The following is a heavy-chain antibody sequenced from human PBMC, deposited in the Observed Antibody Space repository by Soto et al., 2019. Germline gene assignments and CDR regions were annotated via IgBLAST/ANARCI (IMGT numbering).Heavy chain of an antibody. CDR3: ARDVAGRNFDY. J-gene: IGHJ4*02. D-gene: IGHD6-19*01. CDR2: IYSGGST. Sequence: EVQLVESGGGLVQPGGSLRLSCAASGFTVSSNSMSWVRQAPGKGLEWVSVIYSGGSTYYADSVKGRFTISRDNSKNTLYLQMNSLRAEDTAVYYCARDVAGRNFDYWGQGTLVTVSS. CDR1: GFTVSSNS. V-gene: IGHV3-66*01.